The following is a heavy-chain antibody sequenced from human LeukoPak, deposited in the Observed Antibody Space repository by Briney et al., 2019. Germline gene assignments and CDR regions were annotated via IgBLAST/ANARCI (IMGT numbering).Heavy chain of an antibody. CDR2: INERGSET. D-gene: IGHD2-15*01. Sequence: GGSLRLSCAASGFIFSNHWMTWVRQAPGKGLEWVANINERGSETYYADYVKGRFTISRDNTKKSLFLQLNSLSVEDTAMYYCAKDYSFSNFNWGQGTLVTVS. CDR1: GFIFSNHW. CDR3: AKDYSFSNFN. V-gene: IGHV3-7*01. J-gene: IGHJ4*02.